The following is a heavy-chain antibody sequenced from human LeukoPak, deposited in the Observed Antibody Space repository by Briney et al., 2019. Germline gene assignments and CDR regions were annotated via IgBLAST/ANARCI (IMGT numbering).Heavy chain of an antibody. V-gene: IGHV4-59*12. CDR1: GGSISSYY. CDR3: ARLIYGDYVEYYYYYMDV. CDR2: IYHSGST. Sequence: NPSETLSLTCNVSGGSISSYYWGWIRQPPGKGLEWIGSIYHSGSTNYNPSLKSRVTISMDKSKNQLSLKLNFVTAADTAVYYCARLIYGDYVEYYYYYMDVWGKGTTVTVSS. J-gene: IGHJ6*03. D-gene: IGHD4-17*01.